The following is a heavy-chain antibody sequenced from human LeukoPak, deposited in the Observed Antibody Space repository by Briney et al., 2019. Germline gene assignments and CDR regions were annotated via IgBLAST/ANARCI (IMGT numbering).Heavy chain of an antibody. V-gene: IGHV3-30-3*01. Sequence: PGGSLRLSCAASGFTFSGYPIHWVRQAPGKGLEWVAVISYDGSNKYYADSVKGRFTISRDNSKNTLYLQMNSLRAEDTAVYYCARDGGDDSSGYSLWLDYWGQGTLATVSS. CDR1: GFTFSGYP. J-gene: IGHJ4*02. CDR2: ISYDGSNK. CDR3: ARDGGDDSSGYSLWLDY. D-gene: IGHD3-22*01.